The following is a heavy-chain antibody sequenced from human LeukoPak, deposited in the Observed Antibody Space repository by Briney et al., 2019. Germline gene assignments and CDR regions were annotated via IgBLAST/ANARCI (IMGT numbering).Heavy chain of an antibody. Sequence: GGSLRLSSAPSVFTFRSYGMHWVRETPHKGLEWGSVISYDGSNKYYADSVKGRFTISRDNSKHTMYLQMNSLRAEDTAVYYCAKDREIFIVVVVAATDYWGQGTLVTVSS. CDR2: ISYDGSNK. J-gene: IGHJ4*02. V-gene: IGHV3-30*18. D-gene: IGHD2-15*01. CDR1: VFTFRSYG. CDR3: AKDREIFIVVVVAATDY.